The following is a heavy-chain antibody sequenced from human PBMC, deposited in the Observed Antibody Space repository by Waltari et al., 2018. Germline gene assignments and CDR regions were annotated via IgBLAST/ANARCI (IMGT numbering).Heavy chain of an antibody. D-gene: IGHD4-17*01. J-gene: IGHJ2*01. CDR3: ARGARRTTVTTGWWYFDL. Sequence: EVQLVESGGGLVQPGWSLRLSCAASGFTYSMYWMHWVRQAPGKGLVWGSRSNSDGSSTSYADSVKGRFTISKDNAKNTVYLQMNSLRAEDTAIYYCARGARRTTVTTGWWYFDLWGRGTLVTVSS. CDR2: SNSDGSST. V-gene: IGHV3-74*01. CDR1: GFTYSMYW.